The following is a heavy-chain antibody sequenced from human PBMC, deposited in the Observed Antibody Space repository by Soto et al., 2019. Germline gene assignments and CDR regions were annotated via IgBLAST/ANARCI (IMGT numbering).Heavy chain of an antibody. V-gene: IGHV4-39*01. D-gene: IGHD6-13*01. J-gene: IGHJ5*02. CDR1: GGSISSSSFH. Sequence: SETLSLTCTVSGGSISSSSFHWGWIRQPPGKGLEWIGSIYYSGSAYYSPSLKSRVTISVDTSKNQFSLKLSSVTAADTALYYCARRERAAGTDWWFDPWGQGTLVTVSS. CDR2: IYYSGSA. CDR3: ARRERAAGTDWWFDP.